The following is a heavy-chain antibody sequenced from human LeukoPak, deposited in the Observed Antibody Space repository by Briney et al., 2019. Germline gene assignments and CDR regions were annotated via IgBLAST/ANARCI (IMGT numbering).Heavy chain of an antibody. Sequence: GGSLRLSCAASGFSFRSHGMHWVRQAPGKGLEWVSLISFDGINTGYTESVKGRFTISRDNSKNTLYLQMNSLRAEDTAVYYCAKSYYDFWSGWDYYYGMDVWGQGATVTVSS. CDR2: ISFDGINT. CDR3: AKSYYDFWSGWDYYYGMDV. V-gene: IGHV3-30*18. J-gene: IGHJ6*02. D-gene: IGHD3-3*01. CDR1: GFSFRSHG.